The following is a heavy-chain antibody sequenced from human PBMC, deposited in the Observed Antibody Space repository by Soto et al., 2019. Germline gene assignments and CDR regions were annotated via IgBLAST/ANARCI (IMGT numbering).Heavy chain of an antibody. CDR3: SFLITGTPSSFDF. CDR2: IVYKRIA. CDR1: DGSISSISHS. D-gene: IGHD1-20*01. V-gene: IGHV4-39*02. J-gene: IGHJ4*02. Sequence: AGTRSLTGTVSDGSISSISHSWGGIRQATGQGLGWIGNIVYKRIAYYNPSLKSRVTISADTSNNPFSPTLRSVPVPDTAVSSCSFLITGTPSSFDFWGQGTLVTVSS.